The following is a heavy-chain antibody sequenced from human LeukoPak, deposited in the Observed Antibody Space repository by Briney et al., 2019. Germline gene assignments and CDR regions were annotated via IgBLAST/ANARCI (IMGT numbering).Heavy chain of an antibody. Sequence: SETLSLTCTVSGGSISSYYWSWIRQPPGKGLEWIGYIYYSGSTYYNPSLKSRVTVSVDTSKNQFSLKLSSVTAADTAVYYCARGALHSSGYLGAFDIWGQGTVVTVSS. V-gene: IGHV4-30-4*08. CDR1: GGSISSYY. D-gene: IGHD3-22*01. CDR2: IYYSGST. J-gene: IGHJ3*02. CDR3: ARGALHSSGYLGAFDI.